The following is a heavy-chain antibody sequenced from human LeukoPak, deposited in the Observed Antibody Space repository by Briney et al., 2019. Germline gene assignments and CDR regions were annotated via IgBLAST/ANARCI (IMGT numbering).Heavy chain of an antibody. Sequence: PGGSLRLSCAASGFTFSDYYMSWIRQAPGKGLEWVSYISSSSSYTNYADSVKGRFTISRDNAKNSLYLQMNSLRAEDTAVYYCARVGRYSSSAFDPWGQGTLVTVPS. D-gene: IGHD6-13*01. CDR3: ARVGRYSSSAFDP. V-gene: IGHV3-11*06. CDR2: ISSSSSYT. CDR1: GFTFSDYY. J-gene: IGHJ5*02.